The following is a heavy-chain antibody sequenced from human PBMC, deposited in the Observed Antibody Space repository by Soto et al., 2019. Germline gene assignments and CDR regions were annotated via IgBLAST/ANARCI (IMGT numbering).Heavy chain of an antibody. CDR1: GYTFNNYG. D-gene: IGHD3-9*01. CDR3: TIHRYFFDY. V-gene: IGHV1-18*01. CDR2: ISPYNGHT. Sequence: HDQLVQSGAEVKKPGASVKVSCKASGYTFNNYGITWVRQAPGQGLEWMGWISPYNGHTNYAQKLQGRVTMTTYTSTRTGYMYLRSLISDDTLLYYCTIHRYFFDYWGQGTLVTVST. J-gene: IGHJ4*02.